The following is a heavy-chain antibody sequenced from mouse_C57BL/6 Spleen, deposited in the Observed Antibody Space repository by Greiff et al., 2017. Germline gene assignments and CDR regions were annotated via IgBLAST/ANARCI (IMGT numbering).Heavy chain of an antibody. CDR3: ARGGIITTVVATKFDY. Sequence: QVQLQQPGAELVKPGASVKLSCKASGYTFTSYWMHWVKQRPGRGLEWIGRIDPNSGGTKYNEKFKSKATLTVDKPSSTAYMQLSSLTSEDSAVYYCARGGIITTVVATKFDYWGQGTTLTVSS. J-gene: IGHJ2*01. CDR2: IDPNSGGT. D-gene: IGHD1-1*01. CDR1: GYTFTSYW. V-gene: IGHV1-72*01.